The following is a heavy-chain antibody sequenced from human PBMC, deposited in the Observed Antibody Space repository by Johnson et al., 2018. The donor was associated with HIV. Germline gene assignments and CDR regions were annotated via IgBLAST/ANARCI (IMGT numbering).Heavy chain of an antibody. J-gene: IGHJ3*02. D-gene: IGHD3-22*01. CDR2: IRYDGSNN. CDR3: ATSGNYDDDAFDI. CDR1: GFTFRSYG. Sequence: QVQLVESGGGVVQPGGSLRLSCAASGFTFRSYGMHWVRQAPGKGLEWVAFIRYDGSNNYYGDSVKGRFTISRENAKNTLNLQMNSLRAEDTAVYYCATSGNYDDDAFDIWGQGTMVTVSS. V-gene: IGHV3-30*02.